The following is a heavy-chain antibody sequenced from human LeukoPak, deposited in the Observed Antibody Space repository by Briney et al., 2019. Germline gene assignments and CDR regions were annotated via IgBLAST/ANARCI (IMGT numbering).Heavy chain of an antibody. D-gene: IGHD1-1*01. V-gene: IGHV3-7*01. J-gene: IGHJ4*02. CDR3: ARDYSGGWNDY. Sequence: GGSLRLSCAAAGFTFRRHWMSWVRQTKGKGLECVAKIKEDGSEKHYVDSVKGRFTISRDNAKNSLYLQMNSLRAEDTAVYFCARDYSGGWNDYWGQGTLVTVSS. CDR1: GFTFRRHW. CDR2: IKEDGSEK.